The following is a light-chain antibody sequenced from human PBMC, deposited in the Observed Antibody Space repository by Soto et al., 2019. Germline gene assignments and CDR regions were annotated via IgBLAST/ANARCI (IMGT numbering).Light chain of an antibody. V-gene: IGLV2-23*01. J-gene: IGLJ2*01. CDR1: SSDVGSYNL. Sequence: QSALTQPASVSGSPGQSITISCTGTSSDVGSYNLISWYQQHPGKAPKLMIYEGSKRASGVSNRFSGSKSGNTTSLTISGLQAEDEADYYCCSYAGSSTLVFGGGTKLTV. CDR3: CSYAGSSTLV. CDR2: EGS.